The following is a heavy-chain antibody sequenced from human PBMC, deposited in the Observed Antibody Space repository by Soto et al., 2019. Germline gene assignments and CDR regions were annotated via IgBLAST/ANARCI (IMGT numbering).Heavy chain of an antibody. CDR1: GYTFTSYR. CDR2: IYPGDSDI. Sequence: PRESLKISCRGSGYTFTSYRIGWVRQMSGKGLEWMGIIYPGDSDIRYSPSFQGQVTISVDKSISTAYLQWSSLKASDTAMYYCVRMGGYYYDSSGHNYLDYWGQGTPVTV. D-gene: IGHD3-22*01. V-gene: IGHV5-51*01. CDR3: VRMGGYYYDSSGHNYLDY. J-gene: IGHJ4*02.